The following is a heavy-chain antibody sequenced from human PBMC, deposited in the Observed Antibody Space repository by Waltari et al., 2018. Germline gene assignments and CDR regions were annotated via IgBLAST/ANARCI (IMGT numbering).Heavy chain of an antibody. Sequence: QVQLVESGGGLVKPGGSLRLSCAASGFTFSDYYMSWIRQAPGKGLGWVPCFSSSGSTIYYAASVRGRFTISRDNAKNSLYLQMNSLRAEDTAVYYCARASNCSGGSCYSLESDYFDYWGQGTLVTVSS. CDR1: GFTFSDYY. CDR3: ARASNCSGGSCYSLESDYFDY. J-gene: IGHJ4*02. D-gene: IGHD2-15*01. CDR2: FSSSGSTI. V-gene: IGHV3-11*04.